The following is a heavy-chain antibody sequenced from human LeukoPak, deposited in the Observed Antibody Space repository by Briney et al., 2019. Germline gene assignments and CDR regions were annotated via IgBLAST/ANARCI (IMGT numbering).Heavy chain of an antibody. CDR2: ISYDGNNK. CDR1: RFTFSRYT. CDR3: ARAPVPSLPIYFDF. D-gene: IGHD3-3*01. V-gene: IGHV3-30*04. J-gene: IGHJ4*02. Sequence: GGSLRLSCAASRFTFSRYTMHWVRQAPGKGLEWVAVISYDGNNKYYADSVKGRFTISRDISKNTLYLQMNSLRAEDTAVYYCARAPVPSLPIYFDFWGQGTLVTVSS.